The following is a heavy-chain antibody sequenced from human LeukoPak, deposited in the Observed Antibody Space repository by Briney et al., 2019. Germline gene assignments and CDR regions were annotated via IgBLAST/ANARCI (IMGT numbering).Heavy chain of an antibody. J-gene: IGHJ4*02. V-gene: IGHV4-59*01. D-gene: IGHD3-10*01. CDR2: MFNSGTT. CDR3: ARGGYGLAFEY. CDR1: GVSISDYY. Sequence: SETLSLTCTVSGVSISDYYWSWIRRPPGKGLEWIGYMFNSGTTKYNPSLKSRVTILVEMPKNQFSLKLNSVTAADTAMYYCARGGYGLAFEYWGQGTLVTVSS.